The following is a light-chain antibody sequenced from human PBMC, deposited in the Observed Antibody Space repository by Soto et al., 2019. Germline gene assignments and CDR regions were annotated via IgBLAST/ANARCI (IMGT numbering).Light chain of an antibody. CDR1: QSISWW. J-gene: IGKJ1*01. CDR2: DAS. V-gene: IGKV1-5*03. Sequence: DIQMTQSPSTLSASVGDRVTITCRASQSISWWLAWYQQTPVTAPKLRLYDASILQRGAPSRFSGSGTQTEFTLTISSLQPDDFSTYYGEQYGSHSWTFDQGTKVEIK. CDR3: EQYGSHSWT.